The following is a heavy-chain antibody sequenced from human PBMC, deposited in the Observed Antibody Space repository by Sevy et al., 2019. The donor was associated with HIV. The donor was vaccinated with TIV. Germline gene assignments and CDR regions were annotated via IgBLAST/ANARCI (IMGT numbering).Heavy chain of an antibody. CDR3: ALERLSRGVAEYFQN. CDR2: ISFDATNK. Sequence: GGSLRLSCAASGFTFNRYSMHWVRQAPGKGLEWVATISFDATNKHYPDSVKGRFTISRDNFQNSLFLQMDSLRPEDTAGYYCALERLSRGVAEYFQNWGQGTLVTVSS. D-gene: IGHD1-1*01. CDR1: GFTFNRYS. J-gene: IGHJ1*01. V-gene: IGHV3-30-3*01.